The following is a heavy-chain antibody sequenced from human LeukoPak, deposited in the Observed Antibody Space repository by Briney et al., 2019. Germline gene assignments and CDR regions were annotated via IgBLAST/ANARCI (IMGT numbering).Heavy chain of an antibody. CDR3: AKDRDIVVVPAFDP. Sequence: GGSLRLSCAASGFTFNNYAMCWVRQAPGKGLEWVSAISGSGSNTYYADSVKGRFTISRDNSKNTLYLQMNSLRAEDTAVYYCAKDRDIVVVPAFDPWGQGTLVTVSS. J-gene: IGHJ5*02. CDR1: GFTFNNYA. CDR2: ISGSGSNT. V-gene: IGHV3-23*01. D-gene: IGHD2-2*01.